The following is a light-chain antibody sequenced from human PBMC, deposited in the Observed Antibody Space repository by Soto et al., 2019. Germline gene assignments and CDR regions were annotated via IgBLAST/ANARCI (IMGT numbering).Light chain of an antibody. CDR1: QTTSSW. CDR2: KAS. Sequence: DIQMTQSPCTLSGSVGDTVTIICRASQTTSSWLAWYQQKPGKAPKLLIYKASTLKSGVPSGFSGSGSVSVYALASIRLRPADSASLLNQPYNRYASAFGQGAK. CDR3: QPYNRYASA. J-gene: IGKJ1*01. V-gene: IGKV1-5*03.